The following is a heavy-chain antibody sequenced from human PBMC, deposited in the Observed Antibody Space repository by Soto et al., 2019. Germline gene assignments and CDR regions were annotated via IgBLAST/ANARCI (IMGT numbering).Heavy chain of an antibody. CDR2: ISSNGVGT. J-gene: IGHJ6*03. V-gene: IGHV3-64*01. CDR3: ARRARPDFYYMDV. D-gene: IGHD6-6*01. CDR1: GLTLSGYA. Sequence: GGSLRLSCAASGLTLSGYAMDWVRQAPGEGLEYVSGISSNGVGTYYANSVQGRFTISRDNSKNTVYLQMGSLRPEDMAVYYCARRARPDFYYMDVWGKGTTVTVSS.